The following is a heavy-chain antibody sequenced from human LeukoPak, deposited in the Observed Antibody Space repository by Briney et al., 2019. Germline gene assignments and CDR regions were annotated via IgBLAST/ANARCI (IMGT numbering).Heavy chain of an antibody. CDR2: INTDGSST. CDR3: ARATYPYYMDV. J-gene: IGHJ6*03. D-gene: IGHD2-2*01. V-gene: IGHV3-74*01. Sequence: GGSLRLSCAASGFTFSSYAMSWVRQAPGKGLVWVSRINTDGSSTSYVDPVKGRFTISRDNAKNTLYLQMNSLRAEDTAVYYCARATYPYYMDVWGKGTTVTVSS. CDR1: GFTFSSYA.